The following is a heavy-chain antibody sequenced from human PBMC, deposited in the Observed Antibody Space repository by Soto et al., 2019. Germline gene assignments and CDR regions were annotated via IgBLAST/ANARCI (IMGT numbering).Heavy chain of an antibody. V-gene: IGHV1-3*01. J-gene: IGHJ5*02. D-gene: IGHD6-13*01. CDR3: VRRHVSATGIDWFDH. Sequence: XSVKVSCNASVYTFTSYGIHWVRQAPGQRLEWMGWINAANGDTKYSPKFQGRVTITRDTSASTAYMELSSLRSEDTAVYYCVRRHVSATGIDWFDHWGQGALVTVSS. CDR2: INAANGDT. CDR1: VYTFTSYG.